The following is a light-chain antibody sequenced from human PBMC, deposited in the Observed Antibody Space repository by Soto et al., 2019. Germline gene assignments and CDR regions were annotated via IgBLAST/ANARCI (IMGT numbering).Light chain of an antibody. CDR1: QDISTW. CDR3: QQANSFPCT. Sequence: DIQMIQSPSSVSASVGDRVSITCRASQDISTWLAWFQQKPGKAPKLLIYAASSLHTGVPSRFGGSGSGTDFTLTISSLRPEDFATYYCQQANSFPCTFGQGTRLEI. CDR2: AAS. V-gene: IGKV1-12*01. J-gene: IGKJ2*02.